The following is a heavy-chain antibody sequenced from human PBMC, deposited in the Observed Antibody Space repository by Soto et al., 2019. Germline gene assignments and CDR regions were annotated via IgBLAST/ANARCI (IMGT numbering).Heavy chain of an antibody. J-gene: IGHJ6*02. Sequence: SESLSLTCTVSGGSISSYYWSWTRQPPGKGLEWIGYIYYSGSTNYNPSLKSRVTISVDTSKNQFSLKLSSVTAADTAVYYCARGRVGYSYGNYYYGMDVWGQGTTVTVSS. CDR2: IYYSGST. D-gene: IGHD5-18*01. CDR3: ARGRVGYSYGNYYYGMDV. V-gene: IGHV4-59*01. CDR1: GGSISSYY.